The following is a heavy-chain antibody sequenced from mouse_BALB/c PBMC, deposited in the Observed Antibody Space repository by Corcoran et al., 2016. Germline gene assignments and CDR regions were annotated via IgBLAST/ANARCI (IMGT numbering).Heavy chain of an antibody. V-gene: IGHV9-1*02. CDR2: INTYTGEP. Sequence: QIQLVQSVPELKKPGETVKISCKASGYTFTNYGMNWVKQAPGKGLKWMGWINTYTGEPTYADDFKGRFAFSLETSASTAYLQINNLKNEDMATYFCARDYDYPYAMDYWGQGTSVTVSS. D-gene: IGHD2-4*01. CDR1: GYTFTNYG. J-gene: IGHJ4*01. CDR3: ARDYDYPYAMDY.